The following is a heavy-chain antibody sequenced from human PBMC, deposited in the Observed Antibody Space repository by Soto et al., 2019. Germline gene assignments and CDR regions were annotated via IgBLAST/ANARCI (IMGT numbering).Heavy chain of an antibody. CDR1: GYTFTSYD. V-gene: IGHV1-8*01. D-gene: IGHD5-18*01. Sequence: ASVKVSCKASGYTFTSYDINWVRQATGQGLEWMGWMNPNSGNTGYAQKFQGRVTMTRNTSISTVYMELSSLRSEDTAVYYCARGPWIQLWFDYYYYYYGMDVWGQGTTVTVSS. J-gene: IGHJ6*02. CDR3: ARGPWIQLWFDYYYYYYGMDV. CDR2: MNPNSGNT.